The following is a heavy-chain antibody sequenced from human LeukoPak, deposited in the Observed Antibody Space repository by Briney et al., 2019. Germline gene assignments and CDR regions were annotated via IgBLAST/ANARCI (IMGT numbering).Heavy chain of an antibody. CDR1: GFTFSYSS. Sequence: GGSLRLSCAASGFTFSYSSMNWVRQAPGKGLEWVSSISSSTGYIYYADSVKGRFTTSRDNAKNSLYLQMNSLRAEDTAVYYCARGNTAMVRSYFDYWGLGTLVTVSS. CDR2: ISSSTGYI. V-gene: IGHV3-21*01. D-gene: IGHD5-18*01. CDR3: ARGNTAMVRSYFDY. J-gene: IGHJ4*02.